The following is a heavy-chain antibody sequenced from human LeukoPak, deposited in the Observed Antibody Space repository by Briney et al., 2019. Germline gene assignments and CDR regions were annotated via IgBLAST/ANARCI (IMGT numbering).Heavy chain of an antibody. CDR2: IYYSGST. CDR3: ARDAAERYDFWSGYYFNYMDV. D-gene: IGHD3-3*01. J-gene: IGHJ6*03. CDR1: GGSINTFY. V-gene: IGHV4-39*07. Sequence: PSETLSLTCTVSGGSINTFYWSWIRQPPGKGLEWIGSIYYSGSTYYNPSLKSRVTISVDTSKNQFSLKLSSVTAADTAVYYCARDAAERYDFWSGYYFNYMDVWGKGTTVTVSS.